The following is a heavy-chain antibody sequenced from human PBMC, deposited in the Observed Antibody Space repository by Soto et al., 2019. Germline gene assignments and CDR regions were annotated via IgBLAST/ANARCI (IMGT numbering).Heavy chain of an antibody. Sequence: SETLSLTCTVSGGSISSGGYYWIWIRHHPGKGLEWIGYIYYSGSTYYNPSLKSRVTISVDTSKNQFSLKLSSVTAADTAVYYCARDQPDYGDYAFDYWGQGTLVTVSS. J-gene: IGHJ4*02. CDR2: IYYSGST. D-gene: IGHD4-17*01. CDR1: GGSISSGGYY. CDR3: ARDQPDYGDYAFDY. V-gene: IGHV4-31*03.